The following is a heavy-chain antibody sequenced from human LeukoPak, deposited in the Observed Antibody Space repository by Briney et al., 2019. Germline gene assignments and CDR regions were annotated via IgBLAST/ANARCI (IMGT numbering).Heavy chain of an antibody. Sequence: GGSLRLSCEASGFNLSSYWMSWVRQAPGKGLEYVATIKPDGSEQLYVGSAKGRFTISRDSAKNSVFLQINSLRAEDTAMYYCAKQGAYFFDYWGQGTLVTVSS. CDR2: IKPDGSEQ. V-gene: IGHV3-7*01. CDR1: GFNLSSYW. CDR3: AKQGAYFFDY. J-gene: IGHJ4*02.